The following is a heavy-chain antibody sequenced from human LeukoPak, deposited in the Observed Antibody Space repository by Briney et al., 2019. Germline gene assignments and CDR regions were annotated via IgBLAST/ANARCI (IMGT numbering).Heavy chain of an antibody. Sequence: GGSLRLSCVASGFTFTSYCMNWVRQAPGKGLEWISYIVSSSTTMYYADSVKGRFTISRDNAKNSLFLQMNSLRDEDTAVYYCARDLGWGFDYWGQGTLVTVSS. CDR2: IVSSSTTM. D-gene: IGHD3-16*01. V-gene: IGHV3-48*02. CDR3: ARDLGWGFDY. J-gene: IGHJ4*02. CDR1: GFTFTSYC.